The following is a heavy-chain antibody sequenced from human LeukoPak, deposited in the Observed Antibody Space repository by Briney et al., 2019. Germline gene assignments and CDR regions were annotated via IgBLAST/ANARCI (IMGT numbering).Heavy chain of an antibody. D-gene: IGHD2-2*01. CDR1: GYTFTSYD. CDR2: MNPNSGNT. J-gene: IGHJ6*03. Sequence: ASVKVSCKASGYTFTSYDINWVRQATGQGLEWMGWMNPNSGNTGYAQKFQGRVTMTRNTSISTAYMELSSLRSEDTAVYYCAVGYCSSTSCPYYYYYYMDVWGKGTTVTVSS. V-gene: IGHV1-8*01. CDR3: AVGYCSSTSCPYYYYYYMDV.